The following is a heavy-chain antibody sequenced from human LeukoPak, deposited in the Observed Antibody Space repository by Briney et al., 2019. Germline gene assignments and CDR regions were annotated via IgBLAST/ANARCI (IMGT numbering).Heavy chain of an antibody. J-gene: IGHJ1*01. V-gene: IGHV3-30*02. D-gene: IGHD1-1*01. Sequence: GGSLRLSCAASEFTFSSYGMHWVRQAPGKGLEWVAFIRYDGSNEYYTDSVKGRFTISRDNSKNTLYLQMNSLRAEDTAVYYCAKTGNWNDSPYFQHWGQGTLVTVSS. CDR1: EFTFSSYG. CDR2: IRYDGSNE. CDR3: AKTGNWNDSPYFQH.